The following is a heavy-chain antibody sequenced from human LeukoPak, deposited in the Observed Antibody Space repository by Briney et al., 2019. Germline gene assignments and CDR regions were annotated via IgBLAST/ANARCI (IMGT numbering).Heavy chain of an antibody. V-gene: IGHV3-30*02. Sequence: GGSLRLSCAASGFTFSSYGMHWVRQAPGKGLEWVAFIRYDGSNKYYADSVKGRFTISRDNSKNTLYLQMDSLRAEDTAVYYCAKGGKWERKDFDYWGQGTLVTVSS. CDR3: AKGGKWERKDFDY. CDR1: GFTFSSYG. D-gene: IGHD1-26*01. CDR2: IRYDGSNK. J-gene: IGHJ4*02.